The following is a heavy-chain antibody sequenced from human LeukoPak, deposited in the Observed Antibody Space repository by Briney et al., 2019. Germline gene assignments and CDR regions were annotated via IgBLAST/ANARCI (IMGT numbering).Heavy chain of an antibody. D-gene: IGHD3-3*01. CDR3: AKGTKVDFWSGYLFSY. V-gene: IGHV1-18*01. CDR2: ISAYNGNT. CDR1: GYTFTSYG. J-gene: IGHJ4*02. Sequence: GASVKVSCKASGYTFTSYGISWVRQAPVQGLEWMGWISAYNGNTNYAQKLQGRVTMTTDTSTSTAYMELRSLRSDDTAVYYCAKGTKVDFWSGYLFSYWGQGTLVTVSS.